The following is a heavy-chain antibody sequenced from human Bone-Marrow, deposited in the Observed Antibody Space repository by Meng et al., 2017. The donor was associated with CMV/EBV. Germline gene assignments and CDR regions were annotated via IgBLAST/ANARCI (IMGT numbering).Heavy chain of an antibody. CDR1: GGTFSSYT. Sequence: SVKVSCKASGGTFSSYTISWVRQAPGQGLEWMGRIIPILGIANYAQKFQGRVTITADKSTSTAYMELSSLRSEDTAVYYCARDLSSGYDFWSGSPLYGMDVWGQGTMVTVSS. CDR3: ARDLSSGYDFWSGSPLYGMDV. J-gene: IGHJ6*02. CDR2: IIPILGIA. D-gene: IGHD3-3*01. V-gene: IGHV1-69*04.